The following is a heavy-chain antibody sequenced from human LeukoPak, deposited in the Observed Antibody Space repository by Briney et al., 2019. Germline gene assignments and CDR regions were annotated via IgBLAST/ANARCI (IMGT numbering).Heavy chain of an antibody. Sequence: SETLSLTCTVSGGSISGYYWSWIRQPPGKGLEWIGYIFYSGSTNYNPSLKSRATISVDTSKKQFSLKLSSVTAADTAVYYCARLIGVAARFDYWGQGTLVTVSS. V-gene: IGHV4-59*01. CDR2: IFYSGST. CDR1: GGSISGYY. D-gene: IGHD6-13*01. CDR3: ARLIGVAARFDY. J-gene: IGHJ4*02.